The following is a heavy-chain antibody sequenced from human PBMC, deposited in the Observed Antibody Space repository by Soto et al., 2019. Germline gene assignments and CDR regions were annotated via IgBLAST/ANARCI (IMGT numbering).Heavy chain of an antibody. Sequence: QVQLVESGGGVVQPGRSLRLSCAASGFTFSSYAMHWVRQAPGKGLEWVAVISYDGSNKYYADSVKGRFTISRDNSKNTLYLQMTSLRAEDTAVYYCARVHRLYFDYWGQGTLVTVSS. CDR2: ISYDGSNK. V-gene: IGHV3-30-3*01. J-gene: IGHJ4*02. CDR1: GFTFSSYA. CDR3: ARVHRLYFDY.